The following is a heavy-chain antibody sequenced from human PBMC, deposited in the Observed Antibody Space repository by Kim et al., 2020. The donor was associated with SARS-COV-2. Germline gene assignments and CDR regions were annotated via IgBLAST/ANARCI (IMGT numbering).Heavy chain of an antibody. CDR3: ARLSYYDFWSQGLDYYYYMDV. CDR1: GYTFTSYA. J-gene: IGHJ6*03. D-gene: IGHD3-3*01. CDR2: INTNTGNP. V-gene: IGHV7-4-1*02. Sequence: ASVKVSCKASGYTFTSYAMNWVRQAPGQGLEWMGWINTNTGNPTYAQGFTGRFVFSLDTSVSTAYLQISSLKAEDTAVYYCARLSYYDFWSQGLDYYYYMDVWGKGTTVTVSS.